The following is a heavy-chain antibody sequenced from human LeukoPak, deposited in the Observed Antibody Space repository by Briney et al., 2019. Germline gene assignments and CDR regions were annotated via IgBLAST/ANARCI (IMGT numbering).Heavy chain of an antibody. J-gene: IGHJ6*03. CDR1: GFTFSSYS. CDR2: ISSSSSTI. Sequence: GGSLRLSCAASGFTFSSYSMNWVRQAPGKGLEWVSYISSSSSTIYYADSVKGRFTISRDNSKNTLYLQMNSLRAEDTAVYFCARDPTVVTPGNNNYYYMDVWGRGTTVTVSS. D-gene: IGHD4-23*01. V-gene: IGHV3-48*01. CDR3: ARDPTVVTPGNNNYYYMDV.